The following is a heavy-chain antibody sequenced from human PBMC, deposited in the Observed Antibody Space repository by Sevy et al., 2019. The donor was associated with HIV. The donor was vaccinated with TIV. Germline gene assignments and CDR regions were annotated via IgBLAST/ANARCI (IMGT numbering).Heavy chain of an antibody. Sequence: ASVKVSCKASGGTFSSYAISWVRQAPGQGLEWMGGIIPIFGTANYAQKFQGRVTITADESTSPAYMELRSLGSEDTAVYYCARGIINPYDSSVLDVFDIWGQGTMVTVSS. J-gene: IGHJ3*02. CDR3: ARGIINPYDSSVLDVFDI. CDR2: IIPIFGTA. D-gene: IGHD3-22*01. V-gene: IGHV1-69*13. CDR1: GGTFSSYA.